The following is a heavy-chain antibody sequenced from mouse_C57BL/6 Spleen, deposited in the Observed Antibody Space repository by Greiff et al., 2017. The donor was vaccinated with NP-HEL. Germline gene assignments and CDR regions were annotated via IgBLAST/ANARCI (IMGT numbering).Heavy chain of an antibody. D-gene: IGHD1-3*01. CDR3: ARELTRSYWYFDV. CDR1: GFTFTDYY. J-gene: IGHJ1*03. CDR2: IRNKANGYTT. Sequence: EVKLMESGGGLVQPGGSLSLSCAASGFTFTDYYMSWVRQPPGKALEWLGFIRNKANGYTTEYSASVKGRFTISRDTSQGILYLQMNALRAEDSATYYCARELTRSYWYFDVWGTGTTVTVSS. V-gene: IGHV7-3*01.